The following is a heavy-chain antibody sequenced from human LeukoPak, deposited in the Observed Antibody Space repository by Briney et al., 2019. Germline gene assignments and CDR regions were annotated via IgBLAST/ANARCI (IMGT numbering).Heavy chain of an antibody. J-gene: IGHJ4*02. CDR3: ARSSTNSSSWSYYFDY. D-gene: IGHD6-13*01. CDR1: GGSFSGYY. V-gene: IGHV4-34*01. CDR2: INHSGST. Sequence: SETLSLTCAVYGGSFSGYYWIWIRQSPGKGLEWIGEINHSGSTNYNLSLKSRVTISIDTSKNQFSLKLSSVTAADTAVYYCARSSTNSSSWSYYFDYWGQGTLVTVSS.